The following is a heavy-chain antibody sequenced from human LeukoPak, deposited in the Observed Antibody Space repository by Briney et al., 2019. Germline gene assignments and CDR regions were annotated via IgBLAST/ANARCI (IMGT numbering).Heavy chain of an antibody. CDR2: IYTSGST. CDR3: ARVGRRWLQFWKPFDY. V-gene: IGHV4-4*07. CDR1: GGSISSYY. Sequence: SETLSLTCTVSGGSISSYYWSWIRQPAGKGLEWIGRIYTSGSTNYNPSLKSRVTISVDTSKNQFSLKLSSVTAADTAVYYCARVGRRWLQFWKPFDYWGQGTLVTVSS. J-gene: IGHJ4*02. D-gene: IGHD5-24*01.